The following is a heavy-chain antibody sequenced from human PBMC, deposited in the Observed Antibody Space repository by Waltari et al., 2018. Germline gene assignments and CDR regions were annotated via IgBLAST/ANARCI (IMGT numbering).Heavy chain of an antibody. CDR2: INPSDGWT. Sequence: QVQLVQSGPEVQKSGASVKLSCKASGYTFTNYYIHWVRQAPGQGLEWMGIINPSDGWTKDAQNFQGRITVTGDTSTRIVYMELSSLRSEDTAVYYCGRDDIHAEGSADFDYWGQGTLVTVSS. J-gene: IGHJ4*02. D-gene: IGHD2-15*01. CDR1: GYTFTNYY. CDR3: GRDDIHAEGSADFDY. V-gene: IGHV1-46*01.